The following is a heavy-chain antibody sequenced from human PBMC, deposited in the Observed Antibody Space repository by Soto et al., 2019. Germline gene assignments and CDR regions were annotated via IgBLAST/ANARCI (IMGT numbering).Heavy chain of an antibody. CDR3: ARGPPGSSWYYYYYGMDV. J-gene: IGHJ6*02. CDR1: GGSISSGDYY. CDR2: IYYSGST. V-gene: IGHV4-30-4*01. D-gene: IGHD6-13*01. Sequence: PSETLSLTCTVSGGSISSGDYYWSWIRQPPGKGLEWIGYIYYSGSTYYNPSLKSRVTISVDTSKNQSSLKLSSVTAAGTAVYYCARGPPGSSWYYYYYGMDVWGQGTTVTVSS.